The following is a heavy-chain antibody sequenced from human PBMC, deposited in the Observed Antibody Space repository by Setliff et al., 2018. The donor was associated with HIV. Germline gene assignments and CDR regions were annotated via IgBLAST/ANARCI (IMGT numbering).Heavy chain of an antibody. CDR3: ATADNHGSGTSLPFDCFDI. Sequence: SETLSLTCTVSGGSISSYYWSWIRQPPGKGLEWIGYIYYSGGTYYNPSLKSRVTISVNTANNHFSLRLNSVTAADTAFYYCATADNHGSGTSLPFDCFDIWGQGTMVTVSS. J-gene: IGHJ3*02. CDR1: GGSISSYY. D-gene: IGHD3-10*01. CDR2: IYYSGGT. V-gene: IGHV4-59*12.